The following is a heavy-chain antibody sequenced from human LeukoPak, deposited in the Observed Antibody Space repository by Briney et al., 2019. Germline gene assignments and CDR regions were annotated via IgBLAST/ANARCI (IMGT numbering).Heavy chain of an antibody. CDR3: AKVQEMDTILPPFHY. Sequence: GGSLRLSCAASGFTFSNYAMSWVRQVPGKGLDWVSAISGSGGNTFYADSVKGRFTISRDNSKNTLYLQVNSLRAADTAIYYCAKVQEMDTILPPFHYWGQGTLVTVSS. V-gene: IGHV3-23*01. J-gene: IGHJ4*02. CDR2: ISGSGGNT. CDR1: GFTFSNYA. D-gene: IGHD5-24*01.